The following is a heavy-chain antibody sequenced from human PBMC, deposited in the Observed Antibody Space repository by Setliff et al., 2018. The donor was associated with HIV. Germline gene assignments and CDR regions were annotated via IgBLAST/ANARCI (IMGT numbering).Heavy chain of an antibody. J-gene: IGHJ4*02. V-gene: IGHV3-20*04. CDR2: INWSGDTT. D-gene: IGHD2-21*01. CDR3: ARDVAYYH. CDR1: GITFEHYG. Sequence: GGSLRLSCAVSGITFEHYGMSWVRQAPGKGPEWVSGINWSGDTTGYADSVRGRFTISRDNSKNTLYLQMNSLRAEDTAVYYCARDVAYYHWGQGTLVTVSS.